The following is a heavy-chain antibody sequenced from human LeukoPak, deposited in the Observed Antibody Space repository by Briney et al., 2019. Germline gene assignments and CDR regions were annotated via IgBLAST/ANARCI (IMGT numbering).Heavy chain of an antibody. J-gene: IGHJ4*02. CDR2: ITSDDNTI. V-gene: IGHV3-11*04. CDR1: GLTLSNYY. CDR3: ARGADHGGSYYPD. Sequence: GGSLRLSCAASGLTLSNYYMTWIRQAPGKGLEWVSCITSDDNTIHYADSVKGRFTISRDNAKNTLFLQMSSLRVEDTAVYYCARGADHGGSYYPDWGQGTRVTVSS. D-gene: IGHD3-10*01.